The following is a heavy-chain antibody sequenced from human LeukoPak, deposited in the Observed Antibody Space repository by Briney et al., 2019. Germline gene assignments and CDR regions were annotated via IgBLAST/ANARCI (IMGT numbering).Heavy chain of an antibody. Sequence: GGSLRLSCAASGFNFINTWMHWVRQAPGKGLVWVARIKNDGSGIIYADSVKGRFTISRDNARNTLYLQMNSLRAEDTAVYYCARVGLTVNHYYFYYLDVWGKGTTVTVSS. V-gene: IGHV3-74*01. D-gene: IGHD1-26*01. J-gene: IGHJ6*03. CDR2: IKNDGSGI. CDR1: GFNFINTW. CDR3: ARVGLTVNHYYFYYLDV.